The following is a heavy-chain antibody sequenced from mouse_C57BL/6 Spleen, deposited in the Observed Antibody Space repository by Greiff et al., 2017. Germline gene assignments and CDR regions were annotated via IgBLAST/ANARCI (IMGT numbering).Heavy chain of an antibody. CDR1: GFTFSSYG. CDR2: LSSGGSYT. CDR3: ARSDTTVVATSDYDYAMDY. J-gene: IGHJ4*01. V-gene: IGHV5-6*01. Sequence: EVTLMESGGDLVKPGGSLKLSCAASGFTFSSYGMSWVRQTPDTRLEWVATLSSGGSYTYYPDSVKGRFPISRDTAKNTQDLQMSSLKSEDKAMYYCARSDTTVVATSDYDYAMDYWGQGTSGTVSS. D-gene: IGHD1-1*01.